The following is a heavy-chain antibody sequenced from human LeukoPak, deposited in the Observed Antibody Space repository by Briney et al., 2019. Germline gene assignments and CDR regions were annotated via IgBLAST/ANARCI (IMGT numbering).Heavy chain of an antibody. CDR3: ARDLDSSGYDY. D-gene: IGHD3-22*01. CDR1: GGSISSYY. V-gene: IGHV4-59*12. J-gene: IGHJ4*02. Sequence: SETLSLTCTVSGGSISSYYWSWIRQPPGKGLEWIGYIYYSGSTKYNPSLKSRVTMSVDTSKNQFSLQLNSVTPEDTAVYYCARDLDSSGYDYWGQGTLVTVSS. CDR2: IYYSGST.